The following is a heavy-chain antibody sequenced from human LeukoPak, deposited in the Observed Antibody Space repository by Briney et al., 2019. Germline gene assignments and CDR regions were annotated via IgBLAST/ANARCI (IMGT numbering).Heavy chain of an antibody. J-gene: IGHJ4*02. Sequence: SETLSLTCTVSGGSISSSSYYWGWIRQPPGKGLEWIGSIYYSGSTYYNPSLKSRVTISVDTSKNQFSLKLSSVTAADTAVYYCARWAELAARPDALYFDYWGQGTLVTVSS. CDR3: ARWAELAARPDALYFDY. D-gene: IGHD6-6*01. CDR1: GGSISSSSYY. CDR2: IYYSGST. V-gene: IGHV4-39*07.